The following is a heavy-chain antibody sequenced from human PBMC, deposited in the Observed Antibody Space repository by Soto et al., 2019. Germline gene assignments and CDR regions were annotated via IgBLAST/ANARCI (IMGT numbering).Heavy chain of an antibody. CDR2: IYYSGST. V-gene: IGHV4-31*01. Sequence: QVQLQESGPGLVKPSQTLSLTCTVSGGSISSGGYYWSWIRQHPGKGLEWIGYIYYSGSTYYNPSLQSLVTIAVDTSKNQVSLKLSSVTAADTAVYYCARGPDRLRIHLRLDWGQGTLVTVSS. J-gene: IGHJ1*01. CDR1: GGSISSGGYY. D-gene: IGHD4-17*01. CDR3: ARGPDRLRIHLRLD.